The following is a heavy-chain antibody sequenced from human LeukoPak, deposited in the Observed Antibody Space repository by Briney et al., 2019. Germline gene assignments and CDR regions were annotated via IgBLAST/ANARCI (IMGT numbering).Heavy chain of an antibody. CDR2: IYPGDSDT. Sequence: GESLKISCEGSGYSFNTYWIGWVRQMPGKGLEWTGIIYPGDSDTRYSPSFQGQVTISADKSISTAYLQWSSLKTSDTAMYYCARRYHDYSGYSWQFDYWGQGTLVTVSS. CDR1: GYSFNTYW. D-gene: IGHD3-22*01. J-gene: IGHJ4*02. V-gene: IGHV5-51*01. CDR3: ARRYHDYSGYSWQFDY.